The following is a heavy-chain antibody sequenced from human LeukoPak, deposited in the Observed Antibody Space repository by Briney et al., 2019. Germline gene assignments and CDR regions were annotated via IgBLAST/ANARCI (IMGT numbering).Heavy chain of an antibody. Sequence: GGSLRLSCAASGFTFDDYAMHWVRQAPGKGLGWVSGISWNSGSIGYADSVKGRFTISRDNAKNSLYLQMNSLRAEDTALYYCAKGHNRNDGAFDYWGQGTLVTVSS. V-gene: IGHV3-9*01. J-gene: IGHJ4*02. CDR2: ISWNSGSI. CDR3: AKGHNRNDGAFDY. D-gene: IGHD1-20*01. CDR1: GFTFDDYA.